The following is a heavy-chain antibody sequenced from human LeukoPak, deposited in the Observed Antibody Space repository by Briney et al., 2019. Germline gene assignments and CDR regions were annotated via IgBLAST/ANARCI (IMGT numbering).Heavy chain of an antibody. V-gene: IGHV3-7*01. D-gene: IGHD3-22*01. Sequence: GGSLRLSCAASGFTFSSYWMSWVRQAPGKGLEWVANIKQDGSEKYYVDSVKGRFTISRDNAKNSPYLQMNSLRAEDTAVYYCASSTYYYDSSGYYYNYWGQGTLVTVSS. J-gene: IGHJ4*02. CDR2: IKQDGSEK. CDR3: ASSTYYYDSSGYYYNY. CDR1: GFTFSSYW.